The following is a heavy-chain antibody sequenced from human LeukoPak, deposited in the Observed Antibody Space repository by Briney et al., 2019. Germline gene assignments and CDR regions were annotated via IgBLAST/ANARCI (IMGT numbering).Heavy chain of an antibody. J-gene: IGHJ4*02. CDR1: GYTLTELS. CDR3: ETDNPGIAVDAPDY. D-gene: IGHD6-19*01. CDR2: FDPEDGET. V-gene: IGHV1-24*01. Sequence: EASVKVSCRVSGYTLTELSMHWVRQAPGKGLEGMGGFDPEDGETIYAQKFQGRVTMTEDTSTDTAYMELSSLRSEDTAVYYCETDNPGIAVDAPDYWGRGHLVTVSS.